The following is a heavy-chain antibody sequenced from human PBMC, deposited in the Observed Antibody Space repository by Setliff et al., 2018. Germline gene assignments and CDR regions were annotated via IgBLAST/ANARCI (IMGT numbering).Heavy chain of an antibody. J-gene: IGHJ4*02. V-gene: IGHV4-30-4*08. D-gene: IGHD3-22*01. CDR3: ARESRYYYDNLGTLDY. Sequence: SETLSLTCTVSGGSISSGDYYWSWIRQPPGKGLEWIGYTYSSGSTYYNPSLKSRVSISVDTSKNQFSLELSSVTAADTAVYYCARESRYYYDNLGTLDYWGQGTLVTVSS. CDR2: TYSSGST. CDR1: GGSISSGDYY.